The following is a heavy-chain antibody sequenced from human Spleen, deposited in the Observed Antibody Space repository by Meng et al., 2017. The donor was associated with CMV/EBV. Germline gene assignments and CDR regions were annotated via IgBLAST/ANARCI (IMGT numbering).Heavy chain of an antibody. J-gene: IGHJ6*02. CDR3: AKEGYNYYYYGMDV. CDR1: GFTFSSYG. D-gene: IGHD5-18*01. Sequence: GKSLKISCAASGFTFSSYGMHWVRQAPGKGLEWVAVIWYDGSNKYYADSVKGRFTISRDNSKNTLYLQMNSLRAEDTAVYYCAKEGYNYYYYGMDVWGQGTTVTVSS. CDR2: IWYDGSNK. V-gene: IGHV3-33*06.